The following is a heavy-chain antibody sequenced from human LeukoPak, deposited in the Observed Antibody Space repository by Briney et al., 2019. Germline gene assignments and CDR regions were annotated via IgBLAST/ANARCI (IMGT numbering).Heavy chain of an antibody. D-gene: IGHD3-3*01. V-gene: IGHV4-34*01. Sequence: SETLSLTCAVYGGSFSGYYWSWIRQPPGKGLEWIGEINHSGSTNYNPSLKSRVTISVDTSKNQISLKLSSVTAADTAVYYCARSSSYYYDFWTPFDYWGQGTLVTVSS. J-gene: IGHJ4*02. CDR1: GGSFSGYY. CDR2: INHSGST. CDR3: ARSSSYYYDFWTPFDY.